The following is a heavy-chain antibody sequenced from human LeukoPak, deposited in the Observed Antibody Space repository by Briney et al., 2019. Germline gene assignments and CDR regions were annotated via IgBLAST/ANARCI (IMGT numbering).Heavy chain of an antibody. D-gene: IGHD3-22*01. CDR2: ISSSGGNI. CDR3: ARDRAEDDSSGYIHRDFDF. CDR1: GFTFSDYF. Sequence: GGSLRLSCSGSGFTFSDYFMNWIRQAPGKGLEWIAYISSSGGNIKYADSVQGRFTISRDNAKKSLYLQMNSLRAEDTAVYYCARDRAEDDSSGYIHRDFDFWGQGTLVIVSS. V-gene: IGHV3-11*04. J-gene: IGHJ4*02.